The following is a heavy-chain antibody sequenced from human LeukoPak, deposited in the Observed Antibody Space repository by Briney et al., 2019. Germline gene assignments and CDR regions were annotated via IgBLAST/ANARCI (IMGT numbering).Heavy chain of an antibody. CDR3: AKDSSRDY. Sequence: GGSLRPSCAASGFTFSSYGMHWVRQAPGKGLEWVAVISYDGSNNYYADSVKGRFTISRDNSKNTLYLQMNSLRAEDTAVYYCAKDSSRDYWGQGTLVTVSS. CDR2: ISYDGSNN. V-gene: IGHV3-30*18. J-gene: IGHJ4*02. CDR1: GFTFSSYG.